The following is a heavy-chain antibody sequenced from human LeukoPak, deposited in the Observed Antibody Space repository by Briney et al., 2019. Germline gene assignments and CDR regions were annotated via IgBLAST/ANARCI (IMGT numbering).Heavy chain of an antibody. CDR3: ARGRSYYYGSGSWRNWFDP. CDR2: INHSGST. Sequence: SETLSLTCAVYGGSFSGYYWSWIRQPPGKGLEWIGEINHSGSTNYNPSLKSRVTISVDTSKNQSSLKLSSVTAADTAVYYCARGRSYYYGSGSWRNWFDPWGQGTLVTVSS. CDR1: GGSFSGYY. D-gene: IGHD3-10*01. J-gene: IGHJ5*02. V-gene: IGHV4-34*01.